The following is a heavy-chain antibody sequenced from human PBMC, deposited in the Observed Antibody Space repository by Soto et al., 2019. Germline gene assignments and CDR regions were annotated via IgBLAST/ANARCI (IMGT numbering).Heavy chain of an antibody. CDR2: VYYSGTT. CDR1: GASINNNDYY. CDR3: ARMSYFYDKWYFDL. D-gene: IGHD3-22*01. Sequence: SETLSLTCTVSGASINNNDYYWSWIRQTPGKGLEWIGYVYYSGTTDYIPSLKSRLSMSIGKSQNQFTLKLNSVTAADTATYYCARMSYFYDKWYFDLWGRGTLVTVSS. V-gene: IGHV4-30-4*01. J-gene: IGHJ2*01.